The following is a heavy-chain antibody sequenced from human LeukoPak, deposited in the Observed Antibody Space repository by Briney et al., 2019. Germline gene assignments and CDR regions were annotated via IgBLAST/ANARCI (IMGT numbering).Heavy chain of an antibody. Sequence: SETLSLTCAVSGGSISSSNWWSWVRQPPGKGLEWIGEIYHSGSTNYNPSLKSRVTISVDKSKNQFSLKLSSVTAADTAVYYCARASIVGADTFHSSWFDPWGQGTLVTVSS. CDR2: IYHSGST. V-gene: IGHV4-4*02. CDR1: GGSISSSNW. J-gene: IGHJ5*02. CDR3: ARASIVGADTFHSSWFDP. D-gene: IGHD1-26*01.